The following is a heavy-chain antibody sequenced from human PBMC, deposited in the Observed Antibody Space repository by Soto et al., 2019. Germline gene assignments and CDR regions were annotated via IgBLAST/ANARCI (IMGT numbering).Heavy chain of an antibody. CDR1: GFSVSTSGVG. J-gene: IGHJ4*02. CDR3: AHRLRAEAYFDY. Sequence: QITLKESGPPLVKPTQTLTLTCTFSGFSVSTSGVGVGWIRQPPGKALEWLALMFWDDDKRYSPSLESRLTITKVSSKNQVVLTMTNMDPVDTGTYYCAHRLRAEAYFDYWGQGTLVTVSS. CDR2: MFWDDDK. V-gene: IGHV2-5*02.